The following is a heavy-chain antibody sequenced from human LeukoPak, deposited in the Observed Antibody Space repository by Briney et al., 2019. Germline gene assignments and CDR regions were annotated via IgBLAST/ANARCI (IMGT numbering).Heavy chain of an antibody. Sequence: PGTSLRLSCAPSGFIFSNFGMHWVRQATGKWLEWAAVIWYDGSKKYYADSVKGRFTISRDNSKNTLYLQMNSLRAEDTAVYYCARGLYERSAYPDYWGQGTLVTVSS. CDR1: GFIFSNFG. J-gene: IGHJ4*02. CDR3: ARGLYERSAYPDY. D-gene: IGHD3-22*01. CDR2: IWYDGSKK. V-gene: IGHV3-33*01.